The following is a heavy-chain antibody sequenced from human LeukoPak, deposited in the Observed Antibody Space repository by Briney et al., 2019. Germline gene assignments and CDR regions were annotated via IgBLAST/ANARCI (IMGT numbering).Heavy chain of an antibody. CDR1: GFTFSSYA. Sequence: GGSLRLSCAASGFTFSSYAMSWVRQAPGKGLEWVSAISGSGGSTYYADSVKGRFTISRDNSKNTLYLQMNSLRAEDTAVYYCAKGGMVLMVYAYFDYWGQGTLVTVSS. V-gene: IGHV3-23*01. CDR2: ISGSGGST. CDR3: AKGGMVLMVYAYFDY. J-gene: IGHJ4*02. D-gene: IGHD2-8*01.